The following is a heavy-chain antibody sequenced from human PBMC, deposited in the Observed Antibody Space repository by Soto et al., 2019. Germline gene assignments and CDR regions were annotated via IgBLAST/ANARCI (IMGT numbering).Heavy chain of an antibody. Sequence: EASVQVSCKASGYTFTSYYMHWVRQAPGQGLEWMGIINPSGGSTSYAQKFQGRVTMTRDTSTSTVYMELSSLRSEDTAVYYCARTPTVRDWFDPWGQGTLVTVSS. J-gene: IGHJ5*02. CDR3: ARTPTVRDWFDP. CDR1: GYTFTSYY. V-gene: IGHV1-46*01. D-gene: IGHD4-17*01. CDR2: INPSGGST.